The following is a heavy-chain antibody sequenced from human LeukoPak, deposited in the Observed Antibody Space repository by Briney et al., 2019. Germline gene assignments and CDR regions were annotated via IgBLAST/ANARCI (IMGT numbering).Heavy chain of an antibody. CDR2: ISSSSSYI. CDR1: GFTFSSYS. V-gene: IGHV3-21*01. J-gene: IGHJ3*02. Sequence: GSLRLSCAASGFTFSSYSMNWVRQAPGKGLEWVSSISSSSSYIYYADSVKGRFTISRDNAKNSLYLQMNSLRAEDTAVYYCARDLIYVVATSGAFDIWGQGTMVTVSS. D-gene: IGHD5-12*01. CDR3: ARDLIYVVATSGAFDI.